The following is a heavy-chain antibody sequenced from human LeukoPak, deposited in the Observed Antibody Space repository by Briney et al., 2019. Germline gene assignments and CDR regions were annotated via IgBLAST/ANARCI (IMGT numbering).Heavy chain of an antibody. D-gene: IGHD3-3*01. Sequence: GGSLRLSCAASGFTFSSYAMSWVRQAPGKGLEWVSAISGSGGSTYYADSVKGRFTISRDNSKNTLYLQMNSLRAEDTAVYYCAKEKGGRRYDFWSGYYPYWGQGTLVTVSS. V-gene: IGHV3-23*01. CDR3: AKEKGGRRYDFWSGYYPY. CDR1: GFTFSSYA. CDR2: ISGSGGST. J-gene: IGHJ4*02.